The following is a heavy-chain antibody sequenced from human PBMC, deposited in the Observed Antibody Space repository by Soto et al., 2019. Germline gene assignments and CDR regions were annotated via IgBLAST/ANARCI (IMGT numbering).Heavy chain of an antibody. Sequence: QVQLQESGPGLVKPSGTLSLTCTVSGGSMSSSNWWNWVRQSPGKGLEWIGEAHHSGRTNYNPSLKSRVTRSVDKSKNHFYLKLSSVTAADTAVYYCARSEATGLDYWGQGTLVTVSS. J-gene: IGHJ4*02. CDR3: ARSEATGLDY. D-gene: IGHD1-26*01. CDR1: GGSMSSSNW. CDR2: AHHSGRT. V-gene: IGHV4-4*02.